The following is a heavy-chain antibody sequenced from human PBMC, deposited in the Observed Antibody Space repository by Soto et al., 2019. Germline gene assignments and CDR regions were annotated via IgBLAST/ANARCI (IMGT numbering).Heavy chain of an antibody. CDR3: AREIVTAGGNNYFDP. Sequence: SETLSLTCGVSGGTVASSHWWSWVRQSPGGGLEWIGNVYHTGDTNFNPSLQSRVTISVDKSNNQFSLRLNSLTAADTAVYFCAREIVTAGGNNYFDPWGPGTLVTVSS. D-gene: IGHD2-21*02. V-gene: IGHV4-4*02. CDR2: VYHTGDT. J-gene: IGHJ5*02. CDR1: GGTVASSHW.